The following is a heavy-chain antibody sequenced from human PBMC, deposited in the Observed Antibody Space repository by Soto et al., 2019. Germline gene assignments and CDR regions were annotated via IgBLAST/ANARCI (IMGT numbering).Heavy chain of an antibody. CDR3: ARATGYDTYYYYGMDV. V-gene: IGHV4-59*01. J-gene: IGHJ6*02. CDR1: GGSISSYY. Sequence: TLSLTCTVSGGSISSYYWSWIRQPPGKGLERIGYIYYSGSTNYNPSLKSRVTISVDTSKNQFSLKLSSVTAADTAVYYCARATGYDTYYYYGMDVWGQGTTVTVSS. D-gene: IGHD5-12*01. CDR2: IYYSGST.